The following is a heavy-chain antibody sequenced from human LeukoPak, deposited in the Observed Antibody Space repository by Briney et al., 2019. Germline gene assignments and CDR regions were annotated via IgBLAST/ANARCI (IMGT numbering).Heavy chain of an antibody. CDR1: GFTFSSYG. CDR2: IWYDGSNK. D-gene: IGHD3-3*01. J-gene: IGHJ4*02. CDR3: ARGVVYPTWSGPHWSDY. Sequence: GMSLRLSCAASGFTFSSYGMHWVRQAPGKGLEWVAIIWYDGSNKYYADSVKGRFTTSRDNAKNSLYLQMNSLRAEDTAVYYCARGVVYPTWSGPHWSDYWGQGTLVTVSS. V-gene: IGHV3-33*01.